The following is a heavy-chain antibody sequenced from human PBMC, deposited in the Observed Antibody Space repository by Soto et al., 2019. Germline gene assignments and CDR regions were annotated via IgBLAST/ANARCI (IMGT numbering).Heavy chain of an antibody. CDR2: TYYRSKWYN. Sequence: SQTLSLTCAISGDSVSSNSAAWNWIRQSPSRGLEWLGRTYYRSKWYNDYAVSVKSRITINPDTSKNQFSLQLNSVTPEDTAVYYCARDSLEVRDYGYYYYYYGMDVWGQGTTVTVSS. D-gene: IGHD3-10*01. CDR3: ARDSLEVRDYGYYYYYYGMDV. V-gene: IGHV6-1*01. J-gene: IGHJ6*02. CDR1: GDSVSSNSAA.